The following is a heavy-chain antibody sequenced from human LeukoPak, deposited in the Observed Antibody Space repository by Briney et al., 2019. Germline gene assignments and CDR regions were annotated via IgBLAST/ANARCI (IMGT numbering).Heavy chain of an antibody. CDR1: GFTFSDHY. V-gene: IGHV3-72*01. CDR3: ARSIVYPYYGSGRFYYYGMDV. D-gene: IGHD3-10*01. CDR2: TRNKSNSYTT. Sequence: GGSLRLSCAASGFTFSDHYMDWVRQAPGKGLEWVGRTRNKSNSYTTEYAASVKGRFTISRDDSKNSLYLQMNSLKTEDTAVYYCARSIVYPYYGSGRFYYYGMDVWGKGTTVTVSP. J-gene: IGHJ6*04.